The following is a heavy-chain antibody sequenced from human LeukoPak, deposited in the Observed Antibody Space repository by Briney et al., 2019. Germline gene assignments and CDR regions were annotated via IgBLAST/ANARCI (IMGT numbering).Heavy chain of an antibody. V-gene: IGHV3-15*01. D-gene: IGHD6-19*01. CDR3: TTERRESSGWYNWCFDY. CDR2: VKSETDGGTT. J-gene: IGHJ4*02. CDR1: GFTFRSAY. Sequence: GGSLILSCEVSGFTFRSAYMSWVRQAPGRGLEWVGRVKSETDGGTTDYGAPVKGRFTISRDDSTDTLYLQMNNLKNEDTAVYYCTTERRESSGWYNWCFDYWGQGTLVTVSS.